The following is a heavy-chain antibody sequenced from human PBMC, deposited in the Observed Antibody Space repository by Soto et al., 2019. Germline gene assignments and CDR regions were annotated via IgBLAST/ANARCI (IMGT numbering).Heavy chain of an antibody. Sequence: EEQLVESGGDLVQPGGSLRLSCAASGFTVSNNYMSWVRQAPGKGLEWVSLSYSGGSTYYADSVKGRFTISRDSSKNTLYLQMNSLRAEDTAMYYCAAYSHKGYWGQGPLVTVSS. D-gene: IGHD3-16*01. J-gene: IGHJ4*02. CDR3: AAYSHKGY. V-gene: IGHV3-66*01. CDR1: GFTVSNNY. CDR2: SYSGGST.